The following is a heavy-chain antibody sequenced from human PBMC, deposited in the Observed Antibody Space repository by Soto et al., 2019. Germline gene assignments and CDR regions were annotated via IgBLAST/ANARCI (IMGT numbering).Heavy chain of an antibody. CDR2: FDPEDGET. CDR1: GYTLTELS. V-gene: IGHV1-24*01. D-gene: IGHD6-13*01. J-gene: IGHJ5*02. Sequence: ASVKVSCKVSGYTLTELSMHWVRQAPGKGLEWMGGFDPEDGETIYAQKFQGRVTMTEDTSTDTAYMELSGLRSEDTAVYYCATDRGYSSSWSNWFDPWGQGTLVTVSS. CDR3: ATDRGYSSSWSNWFDP.